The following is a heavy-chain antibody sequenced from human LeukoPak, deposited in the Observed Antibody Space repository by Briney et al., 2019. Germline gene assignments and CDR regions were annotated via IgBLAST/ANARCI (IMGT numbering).Heavy chain of an antibody. CDR2: IYPSGST. J-gene: IGHJ3*02. CDR3: ARGRYCSADICSGGDAFDI. CDR1: GGSIRGYH. V-gene: IGHV4-4*07. D-gene: IGHD2-15*01. Sequence: SETLSLTCTVSGGSIRGYHWSWIRQPAGKGLEWIGRIYPSGSTNYNPSLKSRVTLSVDTSKNQFSLKLTSVTAADTAVYYCARGRYCSADICSGGDAFDIWGQGTMVSVSS.